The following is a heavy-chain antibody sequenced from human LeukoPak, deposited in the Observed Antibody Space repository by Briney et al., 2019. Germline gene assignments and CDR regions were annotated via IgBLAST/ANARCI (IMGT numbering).Heavy chain of an antibody. V-gene: IGHV1-69*05. Sequence: ASVKVSCKASGGTFSSYAISWVRQAPGQGLEWMGGIIPIFGTANYAQKFQGRVTITTDESTSTAYMELSSLRSEDTAVYYCARVVAEYQLLYGDAFDIWGQGTMVTVSS. J-gene: IGHJ3*02. D-gene: IGHD2-2*02. CDR2: IIPIFGTA. CDR1: GGTFSSYA. CDR3: ARVVAEYQLLYGDAFDI.